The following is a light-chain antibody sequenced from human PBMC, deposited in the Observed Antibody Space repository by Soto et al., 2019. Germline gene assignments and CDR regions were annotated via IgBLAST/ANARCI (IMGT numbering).Light chain of an antibody. CDR3: QQYGSSLFP. Sequence: EIVLTQSPGTLSLSPGERATLSCRASQSVSSKYLAWYQQKPGQAPRVLIYGTSIRASGVPERFSGGGSGTDFTLTITILEPEDFAVYYCQQYGSSLFPFGPGTKVDFK. J-gene: IGKJ3*01. V-gene: IGKV3-20*01. CDR2: GTS. CDR1: QSVSSKY.